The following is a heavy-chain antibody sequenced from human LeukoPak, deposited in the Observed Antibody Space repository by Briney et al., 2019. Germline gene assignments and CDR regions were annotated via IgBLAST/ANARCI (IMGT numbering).Heavy chain of an antibody. CDR1: CGSSSRGDYD. D-gene: IGHD4-17*01. Sequence: SETLSLTCAVSCGSSSRGDYDWSWIRNPPGKGLEWIGYIYHSGSTYYNPSLKSRVTISVDRSKNQFSLKLSSVTAADTAVYYCARYTVTLPRWFDPWGQGTLVTVSS. V-gene: IGHV4-30-2*01. CDR2: IYHSGST. CDR3: ARYTVTLPRWFDP. J-gene: IGHJ5*02.